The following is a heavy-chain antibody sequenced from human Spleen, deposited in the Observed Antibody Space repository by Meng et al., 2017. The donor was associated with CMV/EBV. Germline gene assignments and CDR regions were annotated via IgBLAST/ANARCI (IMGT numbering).Heavy chain of an antibody. CDR1: GYTFTSYG. CDR3: ARDSSRIVGATTLGY. CDR2: ISAYNGNT. Sequence: ASVKVSCKASGYTFTSYGISWVRQAPGQGLEWMGWISAYNGNTNYAQNLQGRVTITTDESTSTAYMELSSLRSEDTAVYYCARDSSRIVGATTLGYWGQGTLVTVSS. J-gene: IGHJ4*02. V-gene: IGHV1-18*01. D-gene: IGHD1-26*01.